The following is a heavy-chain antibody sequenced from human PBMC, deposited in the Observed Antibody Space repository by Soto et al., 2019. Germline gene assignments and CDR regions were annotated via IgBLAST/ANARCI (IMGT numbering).Heavy chain of an antibody. J-gene: IGHJ4*02. Sequence: PSETLSLTCAVSSGSISSSNWWSWVRQPPGKGLEWIGEIYHSGSTNYNPSLKSRVTISVDKSKNQFSLKLSSVTAADTAVYYCARGPMVRGVTYFDYWGQGTLVTVSS. V-gene: IGHV4-4*02. CDR2: IYHSGST. CDR1: SGSISSSNW. CDR3: ARGPMVRGVTYFDY. D-gene: IGHD3-10*01.